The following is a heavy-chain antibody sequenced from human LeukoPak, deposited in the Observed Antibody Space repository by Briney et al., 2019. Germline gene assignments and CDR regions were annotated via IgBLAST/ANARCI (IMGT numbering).Heavy chain of an antibody. J-gene: IGHJ4*02. CDR2: ISTYNGNT. V-gene: IGHV1-18*01. CDR1: GYTFTTYG. CDR3: ARVRTVMVRGVADY. D-gene: IGHD3-10*01. Sequence: RASVKVSCKASGYTFTTYGISWVRQAPGQGLEWMGWISTYNGNTNYAQKLQGRVTMTTDTSTSTAYMELRSLRSDDTAVYYCARVRTVMVRGVADYWGQGTLVTVSS.